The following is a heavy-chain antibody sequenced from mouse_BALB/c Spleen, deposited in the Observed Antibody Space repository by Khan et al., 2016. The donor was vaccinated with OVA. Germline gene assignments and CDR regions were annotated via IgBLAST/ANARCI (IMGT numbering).Heavy chain of an antibody. J-gene: IGHJ3*01. Sequence: EVQLQESGGDLVKPGGSLRLSCAASGFTFSANDMPWVRQFPDKRLEWVATINSHGYYTNYPHTVKGRFTISRNNAENTLYLQMSSLTSEDTTIDYCASHLSESCEYGGQGNLVNGFA. CDR2: INSHGYYT. CDR1: GFTFSAND. V-gene: IGHV5-6*01. D-gene: IGHD1-3*01. CDR3: ASHLSESCEY.